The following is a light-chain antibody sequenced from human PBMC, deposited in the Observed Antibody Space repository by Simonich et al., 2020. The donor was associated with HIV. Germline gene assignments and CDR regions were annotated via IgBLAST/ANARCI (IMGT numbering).Light chain of an antibody. CDR2: RNN. CDR3: AAWDDSLNGWV. V-gene: IGLV1-44*01. Sequence: SVLTQPPSASGTPGQRVTISCSGSSSNIRSDTLNWYQQLPGTAPKLLIYRNNTRPSGVPDRFSGSKSGTSASLAISGLQSEDEADYYCAAWDDSLNGWVFGGGTKLTVL. CDR1: SSNIRSDT. J-gene: IGLJ3*02.